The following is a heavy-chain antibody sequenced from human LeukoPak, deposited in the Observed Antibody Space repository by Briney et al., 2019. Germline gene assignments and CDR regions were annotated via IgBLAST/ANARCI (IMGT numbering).Heavy chain of an antibody. CDR3: VTHEVTVITRSTFDN. V-gene: IGHV3-30*03. J-gene: IGHJ4*02. D-gene: IGHD4-23*01. CDR1: GFTVSSNE. CDR2: ISYDGSNT. Sequence: PGGSLRLSCAASGFTVSSNEMSWVRQAPGKGLEWVAVISYDGSNTYYADSVKGRFTISRDNSKNTLYLQMNSLRAEDTAVYYCVTHEVTVITRSTFDNWGQGTLVTVSS.